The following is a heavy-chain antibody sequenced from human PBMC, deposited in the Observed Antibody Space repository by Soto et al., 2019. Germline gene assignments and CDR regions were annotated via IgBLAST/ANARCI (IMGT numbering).Heavy chain of an antibody. D-gene: IGHD6-13*01. CDR1: GFTFSSYS. Sequence: GGSLRLSCAASGFTFSSYSMNWVRQAPGKGLEWVSYISSSSYTNYADSVKGRFIISRDNAKNSLYLQMNSLRAEDTAIYYCARVKIGIAVAGAYKWFDPWGQGTLVTVSS. V-gene: IGHV3-21*04. CDR3: ARVKIGIAVAGAYKWFDP. CDR2: ISSSSYT. J-gene: IGHJ5*02.